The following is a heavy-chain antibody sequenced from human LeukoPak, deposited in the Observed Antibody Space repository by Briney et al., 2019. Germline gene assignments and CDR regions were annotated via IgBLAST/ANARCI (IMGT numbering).Heavy chain of an antibody. CDR2: TSGSGGNT. CDR1: GFTLRSYD. V-gene: IGHV3-23*01. CDR3: AKEYSGYDFDY. Sequence: QTGGSLRLSCAASGFTLRSYDMSWVRQAPGKGLEWVAATSGSGGNTYYADFVKGRFTISRDNSKNTLYLQMNSLRAEDTAVYYCAKEYSGYDFDYWGQGTLVTVSS. D-gene: IGHD5-12*01. J-gene: IGHJ4*02.